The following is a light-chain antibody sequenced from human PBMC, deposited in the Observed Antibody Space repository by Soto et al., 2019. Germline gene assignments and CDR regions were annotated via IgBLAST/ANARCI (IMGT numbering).Light chain of an antibody. CDR3: QQYGSFSPIT. CDR1: RSISNW. V-gene: IGKV1-5*01. Sequence: DIQMTQSPSTLSASVGDRVTITCRASRSISNWLAWYQQRPGIAPKLLIFDASILQSGVPSRFSVSGSGTEFTLSISRLQTDDFATYYCQQYGSFSPITFGGGTKVEI. J-gene: IGKJ4*01. CDR2: DAS.